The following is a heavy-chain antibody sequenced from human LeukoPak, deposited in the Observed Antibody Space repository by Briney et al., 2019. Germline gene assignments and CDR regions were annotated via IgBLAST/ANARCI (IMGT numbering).Heavy chain of an antibody. Sequence: GGSLRLSCAASGFTFSSYSMNWVRQAPGKGLEWVSSISSSSRYIYYADSVKGRFTISRDNAKNSLYLQMNSLRAEDTAVYYCARGYCSGGSCYHNWFDPWGQGTLVTVSS. CDR3: ARGYCSGGSCYHNWFDP. J-gene: IGHJ5*02. CDR1: GFTFSSYS. V-gene: IGHV3-21*01. CDR2: ISSSSRYI. D-gene: IGHD2-15*01.